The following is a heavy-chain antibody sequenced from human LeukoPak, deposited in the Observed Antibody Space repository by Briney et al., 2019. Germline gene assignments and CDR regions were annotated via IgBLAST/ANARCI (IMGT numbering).Heavy chain of an antibody. CDR2: TYYRSKWYN. D-gene: IGHD2-2*01. V-gene: IGHV6-1*01. Sequence: SQTLSLTCAISGDSVSSNSAAWNWIRQSPSRGLEWLGRTYYRSKWYNDYAVSVKSRITINPDTSKNQFSLQLNSVTPEDTAVYYCARELGVVPAANSRSNWFDPWGQGTLVTVSS. CDR1: GDSVSSNSAA. J-gene: IGHJ5*02. CDR3: ARELGVVPAANSRSNWFDP.